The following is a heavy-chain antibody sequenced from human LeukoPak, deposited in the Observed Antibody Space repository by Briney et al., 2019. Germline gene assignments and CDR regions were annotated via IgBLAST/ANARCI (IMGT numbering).Heavy chain of an antibody. CDR2: INHSGST. CDR3: ARASGYLGSYYFDY. V-gene: IGHV4-34*01. D-gene: IGHD1-26*01. J-gene: IGHJ4*02. CDR1: GGSFSGYY. Sequence: PSETLSLTCGVYGGSFSGYYWSWIRPPPGKGLEWIGEINHSGSTNYNPSLKSRVTISVDTSKNQFSLKLSSVTAADTAVYYCARASGYLGSYYFDYWGQGTLVTVS.